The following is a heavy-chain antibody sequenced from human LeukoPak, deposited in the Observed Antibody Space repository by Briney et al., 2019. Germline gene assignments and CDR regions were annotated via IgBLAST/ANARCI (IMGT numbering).Heavy chain of an antibody. J-gene: IGHJ4*02. CDR1: GGSISSGGYY. V-gene: IGHV4-30-2*01. CDR2: IYHSGST. CDR3: ARRHYYDSSGYYPFDY. D-gene: IGHD3-22*01. Sequence: SQTLSLTCTVSGGSISSGGYYWSWIRQPPGKGLEWIGYIYHSGSTYYNPSLKSRVTISVDTSKNQFSLKLSSVTAADTAVYYCARRHYYDSSGYYPFDYWGQGTLVTVSS.